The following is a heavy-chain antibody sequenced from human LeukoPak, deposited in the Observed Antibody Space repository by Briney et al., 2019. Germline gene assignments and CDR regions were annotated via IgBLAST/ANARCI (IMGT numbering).Heavy chain of an antibody. CDR1: GFTFSNYA. Sequence: TGGSLRLSCAASGFTFSNYAMNWVRQAPGKGLEWVSYISGSGGGTYCADSVKGRFTLSRDNSKNTLYLQMNSLRAGDTAVYYCARRVGNYYFDYWGQGTLVTVSS. CDR3: ARRVGNYYFDY. D-gene: IGHD1-26*01. J-gene: IGHJ4*02. V-gene: IGHV3-23*01. CDR2: ISGSGGGT.